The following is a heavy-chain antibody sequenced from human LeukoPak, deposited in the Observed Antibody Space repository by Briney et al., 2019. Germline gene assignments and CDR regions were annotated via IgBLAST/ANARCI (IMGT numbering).Heavy chain of an antibody. CDR1: GFTFSSYS. CDR2: ISSSSSYI. J-gene: IGHJ4*02. D-gene: IGHD1-26*01. Sequence: GGSLRLSCAASGFTFSSYSMNWVRQAPGKGLEWVSSISSSSSYIYYADSVKGRFTISRDNAKNSLYLQMNSLRAEDTAVYYCARVAVGATVLFYYFDYWGRGTLVTFSS. V-gene: IGHV3-21*01. CDR3: ARVAVGATVLFYYFDY.